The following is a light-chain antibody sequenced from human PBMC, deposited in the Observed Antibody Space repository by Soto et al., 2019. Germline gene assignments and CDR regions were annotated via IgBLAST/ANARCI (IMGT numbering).Light chain of an antibody. CDR1: QSINAH. CDR2: GAS. Sequence: EVVMTQSPATLSVSPGERVTLSCRASQSINAHLAWYQQKPGQAPRLLIHGASTRATGIPARFSGSGFGTVFILTIRSLQFEDFAAYYCQQYNTWLWTFGQGTKVEIQ. J-gene: IGKJ1*01. CDR3: QQYNTWLWT. V-gene: IGKV3-15*01.